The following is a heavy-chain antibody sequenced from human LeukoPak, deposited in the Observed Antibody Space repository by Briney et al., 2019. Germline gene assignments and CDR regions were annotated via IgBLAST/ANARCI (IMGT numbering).Heavy chain of an antibody. Sequence: SETLSLTCTVSGGSISNYYWSWIRQPPGKGLEWIGYICNSGSTTYNPSLKSRVSISVDTSKNQFSLRLSSVTAADTAVYYCAPYCGGDCSHFDYWGQGTLVTVSS. CDR1: GGSISNYY. CDR3: APYCGGDCSHFDY. J-gene: IGHJ4*02. D-gene: IGHD2-21*02. V-gene: IGHV4-59*01. CDR2: ICNSGST.